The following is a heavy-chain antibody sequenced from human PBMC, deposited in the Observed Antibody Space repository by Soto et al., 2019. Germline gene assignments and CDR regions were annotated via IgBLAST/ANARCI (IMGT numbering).Heavy chain of an antibody. Sequence: PGESLKISCKGSGYSFTSYWIGWVLQMPGNGLEWMGIISPGDSHTRYSPSFQGQVTTSADKSISTAYLQWSSLKASDTAMYYCARHRYDSSVKWFDPWGQGTLVTVSS. CDR3: ARHRYDSSVKWFDP. V-gene: IGHV5-51*01. CDR2: ISPGDSHT. CDR1: GYSFTSYW. J-gene: IGHJ5*02. D-gene: IGHD6-25*01.